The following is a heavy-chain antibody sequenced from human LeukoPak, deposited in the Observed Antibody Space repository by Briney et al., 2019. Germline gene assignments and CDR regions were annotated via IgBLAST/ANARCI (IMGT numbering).Heavy chain of an antibody. CDR3: ARSYYYDSSGYLGY. D-gene: IGHD3-22*01. J-gene: IGHJ4*02. Sequence: PSETLSLTCTVSGGSISSGGYYWRWIRQPPGKGLEWIGYIYYSGSTNYNPSLKSRVTISVDTSKNQFSLKLSSVIAADTAVYYCARSYYYDSSGYLGYWGQGTLVTVSS. V-gene: IGHV4-61*08. CDR2: IYYSGST. CDR1: GGSISSGGYY.